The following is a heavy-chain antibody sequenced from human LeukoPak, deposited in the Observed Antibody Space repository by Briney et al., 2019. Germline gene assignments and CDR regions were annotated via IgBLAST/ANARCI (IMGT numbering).Heavy chain of an antibody. V-gene: IGHV4-31*03. D-gene: IGHD6-13*01. J-gene: IGHJ5*02. CDR3: ARVNRGSSSWVYLGGYWFDP. CDR1: GGSISSGGYY. CDR2: IYYSGST. Sequence: MPSQTLSLTCTVSGGSISSGGYYWSWIRQHPGKGLEWIGYIYYSGSTYYNPSLKSRVTISVDTSKNQFSLKLSSVTAADTAVYYCARVNRGSSSWVYLGGYWFDPWGQGTLVTVSS.